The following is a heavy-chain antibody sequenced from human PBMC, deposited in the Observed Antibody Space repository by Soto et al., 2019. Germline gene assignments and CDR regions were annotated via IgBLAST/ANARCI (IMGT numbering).Heavy chain of an antibody. CDR1: GFRFHTYW. CDR3: ARALDFVSDY. V-gene: IGHV3-7*03. CDR2: VSPDGSQT. J-gene: IGHJ4*01. Sequence: AGGSLRLSCVASGFRFHTYWMRWVRQAPGQGLEWLAHVSPDGSQTFYVDSIKDRFTVSRDNTKNSVYLQMKSLGVEDTAVYHCARALDFVSDYCGHRTLLTVSS. D-gene: IGHD1-1*01.